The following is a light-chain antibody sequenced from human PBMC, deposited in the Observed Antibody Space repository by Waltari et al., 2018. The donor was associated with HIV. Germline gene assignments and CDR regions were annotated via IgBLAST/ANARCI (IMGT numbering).Light chain of an antibody. CDR3: ASFTDDNTVI. Sequence: AVPHPASVSGLPAQSTTISSTVDDIYLGLYQFFSWYQQHSDNPPRLLLHDVDSRASGVSDRFSGSMSGNTASLTISGLRAEDEGHYYCASFTDDNTVIFGGGTEVTVL. J-gene: IGLJ2*01. CDR1: DIYLGLYQF. CDR2: DVD. V-gene: IGLV2-14*03.